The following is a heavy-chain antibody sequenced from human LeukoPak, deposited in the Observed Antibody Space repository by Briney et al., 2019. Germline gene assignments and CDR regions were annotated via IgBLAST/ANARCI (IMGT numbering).Heavy chain of an antibody. CDR1: GFTVTTNY. D-gene: IGHD1-26*01. Sequence: PGGSLRLSCAASGFTVTTNYMSWVRQAPGKGLEWVSVLYNDGTTYYAESVKGRFTISRDNSKNTLYLQMNSLRAEDTAVYYCAKAGWEPPGYYYYYMDVWGKGTTVTVSS. CDR2: LYNDGTT. J-gene: IGHJ6*03. CDR3: AKAGWEPPGYYYYYMDV. V-gene: IGHV3-53*01.